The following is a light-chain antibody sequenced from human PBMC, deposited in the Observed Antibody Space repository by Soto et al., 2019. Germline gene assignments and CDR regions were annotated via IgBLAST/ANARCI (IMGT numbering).Light chain of an antibody. CDR2: DVS. CDR1: SSDVGGYNY. V-gene: IGLV2-14*03. CDR3: SSYTNRYSLV. Sequence: QSALTQPASVSGSPGQSITLSCTGTSSDVGGYNYVSWYQQHPGKAPKLMIYDVSNRPSGVSNRFSGSKSGNTASLTISGLQAEDEADYYCSSYTNRYSLVFGGGTKLTVL. J-gene: IGLJ3*02.